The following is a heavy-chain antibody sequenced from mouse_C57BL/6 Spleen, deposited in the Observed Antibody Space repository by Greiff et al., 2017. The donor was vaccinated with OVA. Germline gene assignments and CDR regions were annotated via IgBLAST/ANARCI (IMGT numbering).Heavy chain of an antibody. V-gene: IGHV1-42*01. Sequence: EVQLQQSGPELVKPGASVKISCKASGYSFTGYYMNWVKQSPEKSLEWIGEINPSTGGTTYNQKFKAKATLTVDKSSSTAYMQLKSLTSEDSAVYYCAGGDSSGYVDYWGQGTLVTVSA. CDR3: AGGDSSGYVDY. CDR1: GYSFTGYY. D-gene: IGHD3-2*02. J-gene: IGHJ3*01. CDR2: INPSTGGT.